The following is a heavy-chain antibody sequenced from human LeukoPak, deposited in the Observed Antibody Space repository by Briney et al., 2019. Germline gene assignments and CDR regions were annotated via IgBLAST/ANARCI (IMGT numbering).Heavy chain of an antibody. CDR3: ARHAIAAAVWYFDL. Sequence: EESLKISCKGSGYSFTSYWIGWVRPMPGKGLEWMGIIYPGDSDTRYSPSFQGQVTISADKSISTAYLQWSSLKASDTAMYYCARHAIAAAVWYFDLWGRGTLVTVSS. D-gene: IGHD6-13*01. CDR2: IYPGDSDT. CDR1: GYSFTSYW. J-gene: IGHJ2*01. V-gene: IGHV5-51*01.